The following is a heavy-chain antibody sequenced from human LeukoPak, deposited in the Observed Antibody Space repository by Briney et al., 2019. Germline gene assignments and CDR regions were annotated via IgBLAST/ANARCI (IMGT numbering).Heavy chain of an antibody. J-gene: IGHJ4*02. CDR2: ISASGGST. CDR1: GFTFSSDA. V-gene: IGHV3-23*01. CDR3: AKGYCSSTNCKESFFDY. D-gene: IGHD2-2*01. Sequence: PGGSLRLSCAASGFTFSSDAMNWVRQAPGKGLEWVSTISASGGSTYYFVKGRFTISRDNSKNTLYLQMNSLRAEDTAVYYCAKGYCSSTNCKESFFDYWGQGTLVTVSS.